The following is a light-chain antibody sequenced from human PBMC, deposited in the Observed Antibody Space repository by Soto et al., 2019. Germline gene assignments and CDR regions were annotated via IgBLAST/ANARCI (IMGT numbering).Light chain of an antibody. V-gene: IGKV3-15*01. CDR3: QQYNNWPRT. CDR2: GAS. J-gene: IGKJ1*01. CDR1: QSVSSN. Sequence: EIVMTQSPATLSVSPGERATLSCRASQSVSSNLAWYQQKPGQAPRLLIYGASTRATGIPARFSGSGSGTDCTLTISSLQSEDFTVYYCQQYNNWPRTFGQGTKVEIK.